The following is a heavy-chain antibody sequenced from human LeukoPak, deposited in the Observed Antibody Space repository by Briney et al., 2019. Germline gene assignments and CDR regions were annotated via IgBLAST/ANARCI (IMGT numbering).Heavy chain of an antibody. CDR2: IKHDGVEK. D-gene: IGHD5-12*01. Sequence: GGSLRLSCAASGFTFSSYWMSWVRQAPGKGLEWVAVIKHDGVEKYYVDSARGRFTISRDNAKNSLYLQMSSLRAEDTAVYYCARAWIGMAFDLWGQGTLVTVSS. CDR1: GFTFSSYW. CDR3: ARAWIGMAFDL. J-gene: IGHJ5*02. V-gene: IGHV3-7*01.